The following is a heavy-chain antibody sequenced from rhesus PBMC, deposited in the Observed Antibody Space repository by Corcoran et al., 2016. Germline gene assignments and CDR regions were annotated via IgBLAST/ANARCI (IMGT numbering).Heavy chain of an antibody. CDR2: VYSITART. CDR1: GGSLSGYYH. CDR3: ARQGYTDHLGGLDS. D-gene: IGHD2-39*02. J-gene: IGHJ6*01. Sequence: QVQLQESGPGLVKPSETLSLTCTVSGGSLSGYYHCNWIRQSPGKGLEWIGAVYSITARTNYNPSLKSRVTISKDTSKNQFSLRLTSVTAADTAVYYCARQGYTDHLGGLDSWGQGVVVTVSS. V-gene: IGHV4-143*01.